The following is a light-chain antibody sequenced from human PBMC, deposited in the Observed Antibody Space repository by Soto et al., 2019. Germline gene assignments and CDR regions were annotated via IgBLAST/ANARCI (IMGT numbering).Light chain of an antibody. V-gene: IGLV1-36*01. CDR1: SSNIGNND. CDR2: HDD. Sequence: QSVLTQPLSVSEAPGQRVTISCSGGSSNIGNNDVDWYQQLPGKAPKLLIYHDDLLPSGVSDRFSGSKSGTSASLAISEIQSEDEADYYCATWDDSLNGHVFGAGTKVTVL. CDR3: ATWDDSLNGHV. J-gene: IGLJ3*02.